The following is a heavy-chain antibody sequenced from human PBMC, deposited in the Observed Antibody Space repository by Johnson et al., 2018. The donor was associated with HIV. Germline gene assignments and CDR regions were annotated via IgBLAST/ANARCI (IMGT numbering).Heavy chain of an antibody. J-gene: IGHJ3*02. V-gene: IGHV3-33*08. CDR1: GFSFIDYA. CDR2: IWYDGSNK. Sequence: QLVESGGGLVRPWGSLRLSCVASGFSFIDYAMIWVRQAPGKGLEWVAVIWYDGSNKYYADSVKGRFTISRDNSKNTLYLQMNSLRAEDTAVYFCARGPIADDAFDIWGQGTMVTVSS. CDR3: ARGPIADDAFDI. D-gene: IGHD3-16*02.